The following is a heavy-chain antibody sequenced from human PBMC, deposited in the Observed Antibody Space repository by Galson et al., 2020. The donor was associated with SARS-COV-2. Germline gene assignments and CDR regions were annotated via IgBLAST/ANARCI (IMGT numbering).Heavy chain of an antibody. CDR2: INPNGGEK. CDR3: AREREAAAG. CDR1: GFTFNTDW. Sequence: GESLKISCAASGFTFNTDWMSWVRQAPGKGLEWVANINPNGGEKHYVDSVKGRFTISRDNAKNSLYLQMNSLRGEDTAVYYCAREREAAAGWGQGTLVTVSS. D-gene: IGHD6-13*01. J-gene: IGHJ4*02. V-gene: IGHV3-7*03.